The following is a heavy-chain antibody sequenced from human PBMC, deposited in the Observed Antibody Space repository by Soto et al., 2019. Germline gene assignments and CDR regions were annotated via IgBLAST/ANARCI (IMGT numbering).Heavy chain of an antibody. CDR2: MNADSGNT. J-gene: IGHJ4*02. V-gene: IGHV1-3*01. CDR1: GYTFTSYA. Sequence: GASVKVSCKASGYTFTSYAMHWVRQAPGQRFEWMGWMNADSGNTAYSQKFQGRVTITRDTSISTAYMELSSLRSEDTAMYYCANSGRVMGGYTYGPFDHWGQGALVTVSS. D-gene: IGHD3-16*01. CDR3: ANSGRVMGGYTYGPFDH.